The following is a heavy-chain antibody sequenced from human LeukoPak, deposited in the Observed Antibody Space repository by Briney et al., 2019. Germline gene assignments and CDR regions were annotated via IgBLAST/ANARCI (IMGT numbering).Heavy chain of an antibody. Sequence: PGGSLRLSCAASGFTLSSYAMSWVRQTPGKGLEWVSAIRGGGGGTYYADSVKGRFTISRDSSKNTLYLQMNSLRAEDTAVYYCAKVGAVAGTRGPRRAFDIWGQGTMVTVSS. CDR2: IRGGGGGT. D-gene: IGHD6-19*01. V-gene: IGHV3-23*01. CDR3: AKVGAVAGTRGPRRAFDI. J-gene: IGHJ3*02. CDR1: GFTLSSYA.